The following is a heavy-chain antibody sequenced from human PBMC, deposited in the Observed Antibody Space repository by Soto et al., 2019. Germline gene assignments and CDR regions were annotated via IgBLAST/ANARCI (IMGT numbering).Heavy chain of an antibody. J-gene: IGHJ5*01. V-gene: IGHV4-4*02. CDR2: IKHTGDA. D-gene: IGHD3-16*01. Sequence: SETLSLTCAVSGDSIKTETWWSWLRQLPGTGLEWIGEIKHTGDANANPALRSRVSMSVDRTKNQFFLNLRSVSAADTAVYFCAREGRLHWGESWGQGTLVTV. CDR3: AREGRLHWGES. CDR1: GDSIKTETW.